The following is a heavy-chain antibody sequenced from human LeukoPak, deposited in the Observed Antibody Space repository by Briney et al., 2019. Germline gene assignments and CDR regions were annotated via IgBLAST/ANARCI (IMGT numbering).Heavy chain of an antibody. CDR2: ISTSGSTI. D-gene: IGHD3-10*01. Sequence: GGSLRLSCAASGFTFSDYYMSWIRQAPGKGLEWVSYISTSGSTIYYADSVKGRFTISRDNANNSLYLQMNSLRSEDTAVYYCARAPIVYDYGTGAFDIWGQGTMVTVAS. CDR3: ARAPIVYDYGTGAFDI. CDR1: GFTFSDYY. V-gene: IGHV3-11*01. J-gene: IGHJ3*02.